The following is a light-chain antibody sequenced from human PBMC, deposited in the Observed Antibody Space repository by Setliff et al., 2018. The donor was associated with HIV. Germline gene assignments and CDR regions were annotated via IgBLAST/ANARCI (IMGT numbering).Light chain of an antibody. CDR1: SSDVGNSTY. Sequence: QSVLTQPASVSGSPGQSITISCTGTSSDVGNSTYVSWDQQHPGKAPKLIINDVSDRPAGVSYRFSGSKSVNTASLTISGLQAEDEADYCCSSCTNRNTLDVFGTGTKVTVL. J-gene: IGLJ1*01. V-gene: IGLV2-14*03. CDR2: DVS. CDR3: SSCTNRNTLDV.